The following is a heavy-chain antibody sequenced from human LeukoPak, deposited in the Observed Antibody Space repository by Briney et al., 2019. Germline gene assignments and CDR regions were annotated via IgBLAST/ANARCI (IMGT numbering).Heavy chain of an antibody. CDR3: ARDNTMVRGAYYYYGMDV. V-gene: IGHV3-21*01. CDR1: GFTFSSYS. CDR2: ISSSSSYI. J-gene: IGHJ6*02. Sequence: GGSLRLSCAASGFTFSSYSMNWVRQAPGKGLEWVSSISSSSSYIYYADSVKGRFTISRDNAKNSPYLQMNSLRAGDTAVYYCARDNTMVRGAYYYYGMDVWGQGTTVTVSS. D-gene: IGHD3-10*01.